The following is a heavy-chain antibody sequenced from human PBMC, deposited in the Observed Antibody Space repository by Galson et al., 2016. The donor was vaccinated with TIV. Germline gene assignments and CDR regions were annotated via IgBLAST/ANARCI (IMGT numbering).Heavy chain of an antibody. Sequence: ETLSPTCTVASDSIINYYLSWIRQPPGKGLGWIGYISDSGRNNENPSLKSRVTITVDTSKKQISLKLKSVTAADTAMYYCARDLGLGAFDIWGQGTMVTVSS. J-gene: IGHJ3*02. CDR1: SDSIINYY. CDR2: ISDSGRN. CDR3: ARDLGLGAFDI. V-gene: IGHV4-59*01. D-gene: IGHD7-27*01.